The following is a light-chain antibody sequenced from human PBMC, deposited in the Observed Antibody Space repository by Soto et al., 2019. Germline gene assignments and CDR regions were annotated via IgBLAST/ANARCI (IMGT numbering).Light chain of an antibody. J-gene: IGLJ7*01. CDR3: STYVGSKII. Sequence: QSVLTQPPSASGSPGQSVTISCTGTSSDVGANDYVSWYQQHPGKAPKIMIYEVSKRPSGVPDRFSGSKSGNTASLTVSGLRAEDEADYYCSTYVGSKIIFGGGTQLTVL. CDR1: SSDVGANDY. CDR2: EVS. V-gene: IGLV2-8*01.